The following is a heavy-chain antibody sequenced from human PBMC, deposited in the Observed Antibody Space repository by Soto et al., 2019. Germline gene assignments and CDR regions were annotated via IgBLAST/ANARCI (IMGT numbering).Heavy chain of an antibody. V-gene: IGHV3-30*18. CDR1: GFTFSSYG. CDR3: AKDRGSYYFDY. J-gene: IGHJ4*02. D-gene: IGHD1-26*01. CDR2: ISYDGSNK. Sequence: QVQLVESGGGVVQPERSLRLSCAASGFTFSSYGMHWVRQAPGKGLEWVAVISYDGSNKYYADSVKGRFTISRDNSKNTLYLQMSCLIAEYTAVYYCAKDRGSYYFDYLGQGPLVTVSS.